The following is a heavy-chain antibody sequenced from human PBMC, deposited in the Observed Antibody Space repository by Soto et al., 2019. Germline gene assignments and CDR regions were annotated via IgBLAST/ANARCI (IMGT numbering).Heavy chain of an antibody. J-gene: IGHJ4*02. CDR2: IYYSGST. CDR1: GGSISDFY. Sequence: PSETLSLTCTVSGGSISDFYWSWIRQPPGKGLEWIGYIYYSGSTNYNPSLKSRVTISVDTSKNQFSLNLRSMSPADTAVYYCARVWGLAGRTFDYWGPGTLVTVSS. V-gene: IGHV4-59*01. D-gene: IGHD6-6*01. CDR3: ARVWGLAGRTFDY.